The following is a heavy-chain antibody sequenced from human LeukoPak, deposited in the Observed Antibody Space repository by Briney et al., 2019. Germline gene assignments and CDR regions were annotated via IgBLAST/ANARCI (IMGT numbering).Heavy chain of an antibody. Sequence: GGSLRLSCAVSGFTFNSYRMTWVRQAPGKGLEWVANIKQDGSEKYYVDSVKGRFTISRDNAKNSLYLQMNSLRAEDTAVYYCARDSFVSYWGQGTLVTVSS. D-gene: IGHD3-3*01. J-gene: IGHJ4*02. V-gene: IGHV3-7*04. CDR3: ARDSFVSY. CDR2: IKQDGSEK. CDR1: GFTFNSYR.